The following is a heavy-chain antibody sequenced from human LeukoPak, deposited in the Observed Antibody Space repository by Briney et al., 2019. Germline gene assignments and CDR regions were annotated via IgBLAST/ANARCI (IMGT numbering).Heavy chain of an antibody. V-gene: IGHV3-23*01. D-gene: IGHD7-27*01. CDR3: ARDLAWGAFDY. CDR2: VSPPGGGT. J-gene: IGHJ4*02. CDR1: GFTFDDYG. Sequence: PGGSLRLSCAASGFTFDDYGMSWVRQAPGKGLEWLSGVSPPGGGTYYADSVKGRFTISRDDSKNTLSLQMNSLRVEDTAVYYCARDLAWGAFDYWGQGTLVTVSS.